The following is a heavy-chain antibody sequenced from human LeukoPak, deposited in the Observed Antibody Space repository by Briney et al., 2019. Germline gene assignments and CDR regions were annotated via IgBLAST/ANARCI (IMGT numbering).Heavy chain of an antibody. D-gene: IGHD5-18*01. CDR3: ARTPRGYRGDFDY. CDR1: GGSISSSSYY. Sequence: PSETLSLTCTVSGGSISSSSYYWGWIRQPPGKGLEWIGSIYYSGSTYYNPSLKGRVTISVDTSKNQFSLKLSSVTAADTAVYYCARTPRGYRGDFDYWGQGTLVTVSS. J-gene: IGHJ4*02. V-gene: IGHV4-39*01. CDR2: IYYSGST.